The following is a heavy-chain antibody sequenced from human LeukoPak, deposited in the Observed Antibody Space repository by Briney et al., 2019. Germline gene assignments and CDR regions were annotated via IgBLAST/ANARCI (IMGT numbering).Heavy chain of an antibody. J-gene: IGHJ5*02. Sequence: PSETLSLTCTVSGGSISGSNYYWGWIRQPPGKGLEWIGSIYYSGTTYYNPSLKSRVTISVDTSKNQFSLKMSSGTAADTAVYYCARSLAALYNWFDPWGQGTLVTVSS. CDR2: IYYSGTT. V-gene: IGHV4-39*01. CDR1: GGSISGSNYY. D-gene: IGHD2-15*01. CDR3: ARSLAALYNWFDP.